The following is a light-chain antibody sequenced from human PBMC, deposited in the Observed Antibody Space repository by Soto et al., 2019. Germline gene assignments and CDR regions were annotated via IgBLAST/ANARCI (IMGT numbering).Light chain of an antibody. J-gene: IGKJ4*01. Sequence: DIVMTQSPLSLPVTPGEPASISCRSSQSLLHSDGYNYLDWFLQRPGQSPQLLMYLGSSRASGVPDRFSGSGSGTDFTLKISRVEAEYVGVYYCIQALQTPLTFGGETKGNIK. V-gene: IGKV2-28*01. CDR2: LGS. CDR1: QSLLHSDGYNY. CDR3: IQALQTPLT.